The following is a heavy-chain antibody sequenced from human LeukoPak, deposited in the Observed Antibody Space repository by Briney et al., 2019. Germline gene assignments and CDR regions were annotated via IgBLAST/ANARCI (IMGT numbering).Heavy chain of an antibody. J-gene: IGHJ6*03. CDR3: ARGGVATGNRYYYYYMDV. Sequence: GGSLRLSCAASGFTVSNNYMSWVRQAPGKGLEWVSTIKSGSDTYYADSVKGRFTISRDNSKNTLYLQMNSLRAEDTAVYYCARGGVATGNRYYYYYMDVWGKGTTVTVSS. CDR2: IKSGSDT. D-gene: IGHD5-12*01. CDR1: GFTVSNNY. V-gene: IGHV3-53*01.